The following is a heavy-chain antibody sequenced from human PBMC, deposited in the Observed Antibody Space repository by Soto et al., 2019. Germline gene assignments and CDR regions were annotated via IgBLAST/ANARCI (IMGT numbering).Heavy chain of an antibody. J-gene: IGHJ4*02. Sequence: EVQLVESGGGLVQPGGSLRLSCAASGSTISSHWMSWVRQAPGKGLEWVANINQDGKQKHYVDSVKGRFTISRDNTKNSLHLQMSSLRAEDTAVYFCARGEEWLLLSLQGVFDQWGQGTLVTVSS. CDR1: GSTISSHW. CDR2: INQDGKQK. CDR3: ARGEEWLLLSLQGVFDQ. V-gene: IGHV3-7*03. D-gene: IGHD3-3*01.